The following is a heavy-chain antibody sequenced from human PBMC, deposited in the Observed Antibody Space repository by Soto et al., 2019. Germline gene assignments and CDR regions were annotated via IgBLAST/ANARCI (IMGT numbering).Heavy chain of an antibody. Sequence: TSETLSLTCTVSGGSISSGGYYLRWIRQHPGKGLEWIGYIYYSGSTYYNPSLKSRVTISVDTSKNQFSLKLSSVTAADTAVYYCARDPFPGQICSGGSCYVHYYYYMDVWGKGTTVTVSS. CDR3: ARDPFPGQICSGGSCYVHYYYYMDV. J-gene: IGHJ6*03. D-gene: IGHD2-15*01. CDR1: GGSISSGGYY. CDR2: IYYSGST. V-gene: IGHV4-31*03.